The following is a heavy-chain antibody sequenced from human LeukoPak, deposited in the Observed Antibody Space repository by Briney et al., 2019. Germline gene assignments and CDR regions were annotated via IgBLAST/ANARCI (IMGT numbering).Heavy chain of an antibody. D-gene: IGHD3-9*01. CDR2: IYTSGST. J-gene: IGHJ4*02. CDR1: GGSISSYY. V-gene: IGHV4-4*07. Sequence: SETLSLTCTVSGGSISSYYWSWIRQPAGKGLEWIGRIYTSGSTNYNPSLKSRVTMSVDTSKNQFSLKLSSVTAADTAVYYCAREGRRYDILTGYYNSGFDYWGQGTLVTVSS. CDR3: AREGRRYDILTGYYNSGFDY.